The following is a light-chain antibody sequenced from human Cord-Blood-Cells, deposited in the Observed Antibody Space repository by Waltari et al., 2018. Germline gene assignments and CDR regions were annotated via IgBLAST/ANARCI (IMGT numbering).Light chain of an antibody. J-gene: IGLJ2*01. CDR3: QSYDSSLSGVV. Sequence: QSVLTQPPSVSGAPGQRVTISCTGSSSNIGAGYDVHWYQQLPGTAPKLLSYGNRNRPSGVPDRCSGSKSGTAASLAITGLQAEDEADYYCQSYDSSLSGVVFGGGTKLTVL. CDR1: SSNIGAGYD. V-gene: IGLV1-40*01. CDR2: GNR.